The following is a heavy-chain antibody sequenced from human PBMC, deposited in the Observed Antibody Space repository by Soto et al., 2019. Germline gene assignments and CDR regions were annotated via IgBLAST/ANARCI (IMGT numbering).Heavy chain of an antibody. CDR1: GGSFSPYF. CDR3: ARLASVWQFYYFGF. J-gene: IGHJ2*01. V-gene: IGHV4-34*01. Sequence: QVQLQQWGAGLLKPSETLSLTCAVYGGSFSPYFWSWIRQPPGKGLEWIGEINHSGSSNYKPSLTRRGTLSVDTAKNQVSLKLTSVTAADTAVYYCARLASVWQFYYFGFWGRGTPVTVSS. D-gene: IGHD6-19*01. CDR2: INHSGSS.